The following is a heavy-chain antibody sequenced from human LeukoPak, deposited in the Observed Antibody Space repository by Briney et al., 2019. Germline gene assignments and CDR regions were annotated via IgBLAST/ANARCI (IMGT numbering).Heavy chain of an antibody. CDR2: ISAYNGNT. D-gene: IGHD6-19*01. CDR3: ARAWSRVRGWHPLGY. V-gene: IGHV1-18*01. Sequence: ASVKVSCKASGYTFTSYGISWVRQAPGQGLEWMGWISAYNGNTNYAQKFQGWVTMTRDTSISTAYMELSRLRSDDTAVYYCARAWSRVRGWHPLGYWGQGTLVTVSS. J-gene: IGHJ4*02. CDR1: GYTFTSYG.